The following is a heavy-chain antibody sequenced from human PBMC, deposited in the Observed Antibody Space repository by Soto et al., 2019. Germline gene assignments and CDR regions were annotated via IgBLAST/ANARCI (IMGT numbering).Heavy chain of an antibody. CDR1: GGSISSGGYY. CDR3: ARGVTLVRGVIHTPYFDY. V-gene: IGHV4-31*03. Sequence: PSETLSLTCTVSGGSISSGGYYWSWIRQHPGKGLEWIGYIYYSGSTYYNPSLKSRVTISVDTSKNQFSLKLSSVTAADTAVYYCARGVTLVRGVIHTPYFDYCGQGALVTVSS. J-gene: IGHJ4*02. D-gene: IGHD3-10*01. CDR2: IYYSGST.